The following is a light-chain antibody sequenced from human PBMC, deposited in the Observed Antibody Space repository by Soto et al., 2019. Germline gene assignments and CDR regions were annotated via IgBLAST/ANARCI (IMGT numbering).Light chain of an antibody. J-gene: IGKJ2*01. CDR3: QQYNSYSSFT. CDR2: DAS. CDR1: QSISSW. Sequence: DIQMTQSPSTLSASVGDRVTITCRASQSISSWLAWYQQKPGKAPKVLIYDASSLESGVPSRFSGSGSVTEFTLTISSLQPDDFATHYCQQYNSYSSFTFGQGTKLEIK. V-gene: IGKV1-5*01.